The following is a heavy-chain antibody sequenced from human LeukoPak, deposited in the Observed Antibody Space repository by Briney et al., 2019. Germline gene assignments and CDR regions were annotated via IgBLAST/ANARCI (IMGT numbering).Heavy chain of an antibody. J-gene: IGHJ4*02. CDR3: AREDSSGYYRHFGY. V-gene: IGHV4-59*08. CDR1: GGSISSYY. D-gene: IGHD3-22*01. Sequence: SETLSLTCTVSGGSISSYYWSWIRQPPGKGLEWIGYMYYSGSANYNPSLQSRVTISVDTSKNQFSLKLSSVTAADTAVYYCAREDSSGYYRHFGYWGQGTLVTVSS. CDR2: MYYSGSA.